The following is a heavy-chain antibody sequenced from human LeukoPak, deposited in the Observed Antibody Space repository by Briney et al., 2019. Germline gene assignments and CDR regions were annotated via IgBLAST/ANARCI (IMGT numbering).Heavy chain of an antibody. CDR3: AKANVVAAMADWFDP. CDR1: GFTFSSYA. CDR2: ISGSGGST. D-gene: IGHD2-15*01. V-gene: IGHV3-23*01. Sequence: GGSLRLSCAASGFTFSSYALSWVRQAPGKGLEWVSAISGSGGSTYYADSVKGRFTISRDNSKNTLYLQMNSLRAEDTAVYYCAKANVVAAMADWFDPWGQGTLVTVSS. J-gene: IGHJ5*02.